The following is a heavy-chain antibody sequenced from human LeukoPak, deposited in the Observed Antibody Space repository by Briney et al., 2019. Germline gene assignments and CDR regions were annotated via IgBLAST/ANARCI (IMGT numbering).Heavy chain of an antibody. D-gene: IGHD4-11*01. Sequence: SQTLSLTCTVSGGSISSGAYYWSWIRQHPGKGLEWIGYVYYSGSTSYNPSLKSRVTISVDTSRNQFSLKLGSVTAADTAVYYCARGPGARGEGRPDYNNYNTFDYWGQGTLVTVSS. CDR3: ARGPGARGEGRPDYNNYNTFDY. J-gene: IGHJ4*02. V-gene: IGHV4-31*03. CDR1: GGSISSGAYY. CDR2: VYYSGST.